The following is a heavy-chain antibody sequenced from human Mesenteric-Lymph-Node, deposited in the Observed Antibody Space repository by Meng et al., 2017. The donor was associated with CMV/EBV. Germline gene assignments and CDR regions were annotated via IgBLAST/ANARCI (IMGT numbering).Heavy chain of an antibody. CDR1: GGSFSGDY. D-gene: IGHD3-16*01. V-gene: IGHV4-34*01. Sequence: SETLSLTCAVYGGSFSGDYWSWIRQPPGKGLEWIGEINHSRTTNYNPSLKSRVTISVDTSKNQFSLKLSSVTAADTAVYYCARVGWYVSPLDYWGQGILVTVSS. CDR2: INHSRTT. CDR3: ARVGWYVSPLDY. J-gene: IGHJ4*02.